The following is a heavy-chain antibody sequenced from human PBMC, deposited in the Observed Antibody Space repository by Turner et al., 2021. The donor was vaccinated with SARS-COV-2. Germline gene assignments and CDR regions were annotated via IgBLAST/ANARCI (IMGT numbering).Heavy chain of an antibody. Sequence: VRLVACGGGLVQPGRFLRLACSASGFTFGEYAMSCIRQAPGKGLEGVSFIRITNFGGTTEYATSVRGRFNVSRDDSRTIAYLNMSSVKTEDTAVYYCARGRTGASYYFDYWGQGILVTVSS. D-gene: IGHD7-27*01. CDR3: ARGRTGASYYFDY. J-gene: IGHJ4*02. V-gene: IGHV3-49*03. CDR1: GFTFGEYA. CDR2: IRITNFGGTT.